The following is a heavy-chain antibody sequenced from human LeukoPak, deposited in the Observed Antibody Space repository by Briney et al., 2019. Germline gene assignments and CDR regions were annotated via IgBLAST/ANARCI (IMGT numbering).Heavy chain of an antibody. D-gene: IGHD3-10*01. V-gene: IGHV1-69*13. Sequence: ASVKVSCKASGGTFSSYAISWVRQAPGQGLEWMGGIIPIFGTANYAQKFQGRVTITADESTSTAYMGLSSLRSEDTAVYYCAREPPYYGSGSHGTDYWGQGTLVTVSS. J-gene: IGHJ4*02. CDR3: AREPPYYGSGSHGTDY. CDR2: IIPIFGTA. CDR1: GGTFSSYA.